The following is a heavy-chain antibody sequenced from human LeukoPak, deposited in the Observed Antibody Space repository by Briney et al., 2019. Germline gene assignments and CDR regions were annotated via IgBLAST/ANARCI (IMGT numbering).Heavy chain of an antibody. D-gene: IGHD4-17*01. CDR2: IYTSGST. CDR3: ARDSLYGDYASWFDP. J-gene: IGHJ5*02. Sequence: SETLSLTCTVSGGSISSYYWSWIRQPAGKGLEWIGRIYTSGSTNYNPSLKSRVTMSVDTSKNQFSLKLSSVTAADTAAYYCARDSLYGDYASWFDPWGQGTLVTVSS. V-gene: IGHV4-4*07. CDR1: GGSISSYY.